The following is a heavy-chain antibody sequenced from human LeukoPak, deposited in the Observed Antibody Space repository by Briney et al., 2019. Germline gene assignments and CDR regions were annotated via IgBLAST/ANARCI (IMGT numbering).Heavy chain of an antibody. CDR1: GFTFSSFA. Sequence: PGGSLRLSCAASGFTFSSFAMSWVRQAPGKGLEWVSALSGSGGTTYYADSVKGRFTISRDNSKNTLYLQMNSLRAEDTALYYCPKDLSSRGSSDYWGQGTLVTVSS. V-gene: IGHV3-23*01. CDR3: PKDLSSRGSSDY. D-gene: IGHD1-26*01. CDR2: LSGSGGTT. J-gene: IGHJ4*02.